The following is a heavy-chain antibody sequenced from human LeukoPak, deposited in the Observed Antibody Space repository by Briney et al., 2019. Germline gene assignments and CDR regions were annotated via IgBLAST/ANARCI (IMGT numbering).Heavy chain of an antibody. CDR1: GFTFSSYS. D-gene: IGHD2-15*01. V-gene: IGHV3-21*01. CDR2: FTSRSGTI. CDR3: ARDLSGPSVY. Sequence: GGSLRLSCAASGFTFSSYSMNWVRQAPGKGLEWVSSFTSRSGTIYYADSVKGRFTISRDNAKNSLYLQMNSLRAEDTAVYYCARDLSGPSVYWGQGTLVTVSS. J-gene: IGHJ4*02.